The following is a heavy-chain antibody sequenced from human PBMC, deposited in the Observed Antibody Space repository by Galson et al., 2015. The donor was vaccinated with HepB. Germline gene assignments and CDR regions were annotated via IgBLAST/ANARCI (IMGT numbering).Heavy chain of an antibody. CDR2: ISSSSAYT. J-gene: IGHJ4*02. CDR3: VRDPPLGTPFDH. CDR1: GFTFSSYN. D-gene: IGHD7-27*01. V-gene: IGHV3-21*01. Sequence: SLRLSCAASGFTFSSYNMNWVRQAPGKGLEWVASISSSSAYTYYADSLKGRFTISRDNAKNSLYLQMNSLRVEDTAVYYCVRDPPLGTPFDHWGQGTLVTVSS.